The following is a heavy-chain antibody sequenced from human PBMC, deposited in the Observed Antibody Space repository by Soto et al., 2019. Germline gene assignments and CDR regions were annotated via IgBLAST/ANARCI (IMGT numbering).Heavy chain of an antibody. V-gene: IGHV3-33*01. CDR2: IWYDGSNK. D-gene: IGHD3-22*01. Sequence: GGSLRLSCAASGFTLSSYGMHWVRQAPGKGLEWVAVIWYDGSNKYYADSVKGRFTISRDNSKNTLYLQMNSLRAEDTAVYYCARGLYYYDSSGYWGYWGQGTLVTVSS. J-gene: IGHJ4*02. CDR1: GFTLSSYG. CDR3: ARGLYYYDSSGYWGY.